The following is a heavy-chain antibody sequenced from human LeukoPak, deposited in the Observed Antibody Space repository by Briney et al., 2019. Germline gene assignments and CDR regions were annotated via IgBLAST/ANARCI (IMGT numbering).Heavy chain of an antibody. CDR1: GYTFTSYG. D-gene: IGHD3-16*02. Sequence: AASVKVSCKASGYTFTSYGISWVRQAPGQGLEWMGWVSAHNGNTDYAKKFQGRVTMTTDRSTSTVYVEMRSLRSDDSAVYYCARDRTYMITFGGVIVLSHWGQGALVTVSS. CDR2: VSAHNGNT. V-gene: IGHV1-18*01. CDR3: ARDRTYMITFGGVIVLSH. J-gene: IGHJ4*02.